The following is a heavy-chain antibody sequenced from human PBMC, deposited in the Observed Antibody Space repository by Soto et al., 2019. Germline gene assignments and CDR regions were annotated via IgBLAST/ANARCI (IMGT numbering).Heavy chain of an antibody. D-gene: IGHD3-3*01. J-gene: IGHJ3*02. Sequence: ASVKVSCKASGYTFTSYGISWVRQAPGQGLEWMGWISAYNGNTNYAQKLQGRVTMTTDTSTSTDYKELRSLRSDNTAVYYCTRYDEYACAFDIWGQGTMFTVSS. CDR3: TRYDEYACAFDI. V-gene: IGHV1-18*01. CDR2: ISAYNGNT. CDR1: GYTFTSYG.